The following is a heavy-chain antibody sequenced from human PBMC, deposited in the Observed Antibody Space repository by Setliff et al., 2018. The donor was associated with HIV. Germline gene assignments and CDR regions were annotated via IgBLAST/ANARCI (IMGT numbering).Heavy chain of an antibody. CDR3: ARAVIRREDRGMWTKLWSAPNHRDV. CDR1: GYTFTSHY. D-gene: IGHD3-10*01. CDR2: NNPSGGST. Sequence: ASVKVSCKASGYTFTSHYIHWVRQAPGQGLEWMGINNPSGGSTTYAQKFQGRITMTSDTSVNTVFIELSRLKSDDTALYYCARAVIRREDRGMWTKLWSAPNHRDVWGKGITVTVS. J-gene: IGHJ6*03. V-gene: IGHV1-46*01.